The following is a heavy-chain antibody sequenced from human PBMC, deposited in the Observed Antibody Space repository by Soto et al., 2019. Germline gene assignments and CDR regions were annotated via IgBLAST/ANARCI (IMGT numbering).Heavy chain of an antibody. D-gene: IGHD3-10*01. CDR2: INPNSGGT. CDR3: ASVRGVSTYDAFDI. J-gene: IGHJ3*02. CDR1: GYTFTGYY. Sequence: ASVKVSCKASGYTFTGYYMHWVRQAPGQGLEWMGWINPNSGGTNYAQKFQGWVTMTRDTSISTAYMELSRLRSDDTAVYYCASVRGVSTYDAFDIWGQGTMVTV. V-gene: IGHV1-2*04.